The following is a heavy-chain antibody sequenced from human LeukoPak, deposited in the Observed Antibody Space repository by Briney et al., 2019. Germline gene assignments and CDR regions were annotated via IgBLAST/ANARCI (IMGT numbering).Heavy chain of an antibody. CDR3: ARGQRGWLSGSLGGLSASYYTYYYMDV. Sequence: ASVKVSCKASGYTFTMYYIHWVRQAPGQGLEWMGMINPSDGATTYAQRFQGRVTMTRDMSTTTVYMDLRSLRSEDTAVYFCARGQRGWLSGSLGGLSASYYTYYYMDVWGGGTTVTVSS. J-gene: IGHJ6*03. V-gene: IGHV1-46*01. CDR2: INPSDGAT. CDR1: GYTFTMYY. D-gene: IGHD3-16*02.